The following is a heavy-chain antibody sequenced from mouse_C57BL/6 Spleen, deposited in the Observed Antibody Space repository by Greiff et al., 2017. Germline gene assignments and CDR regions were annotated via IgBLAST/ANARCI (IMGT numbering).Heavy chain of an antibody. CDR1: GYTFTSYW. CDR3: AGNYGSSYDPWFAY. Sequence: QVQLQQPGAELVKPGASVKLSCKASGYTFTSYWITWVKQRPGHGLEWIGDIYPGSGSTNYNEKFKSKATLTVDTSSSTTYMQLSSLTSEDSAVYYCAGNYGSSYDPWFAYWGQGTLVTVSA. V-gene: IGHV1-55*01. CDR2: IYPGSGST. J-gene: IGHJ3*01. D-gene: IGHD1-1*01.